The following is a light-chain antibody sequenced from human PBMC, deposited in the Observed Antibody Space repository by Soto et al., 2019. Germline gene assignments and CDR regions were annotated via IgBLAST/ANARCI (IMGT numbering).Light chain of an antibody. CDR3: QQYNSYST. CDR1: QSIDTW. J-gene: IGKJ5*01. Sequence: DIPMTQSPSTLSASVGDRVTITCRASQSIDTWLAWYQQKPGKAPQLLIYDASTLESGVPSRFSGSGSGTQFTLTISSLQPDDFATYYCQQYNSYSTFGQGTRLEIK. CDR2: DAS. V-gene: IGKV1-5*01.